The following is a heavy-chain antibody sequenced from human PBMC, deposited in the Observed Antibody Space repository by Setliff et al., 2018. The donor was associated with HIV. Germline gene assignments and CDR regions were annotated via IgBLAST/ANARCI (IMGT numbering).Heavy chain of an antibody. CDR3: AREFSERSPNPDHYYYYMDV. V-gene: IGHV4-59*01. J-gene: IGHJ6*03. CDR2: IRHSGYT. D-gene: IGHD6-19*01. CDR1: GGSIGSYH. Sequence: SETLSLTCNVSGGSIGSYHWAWIRQSPGKGLEYIGNIRHSGYTNYNPSLKSRLNMSVDTFNYQISLKLTAVTAADTAVYYCAREFSERSPNPDHYYYYMDVWGKGTTVTVSS.